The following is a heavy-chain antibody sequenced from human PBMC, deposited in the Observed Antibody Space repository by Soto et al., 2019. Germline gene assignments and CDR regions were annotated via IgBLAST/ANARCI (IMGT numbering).Heavy chain of an antibody. CDR3: ARGWGYDSTDYYYAY. D-gene: IGHD3-22*01. V-gene: IGHV1-69*01. Sequence: QVQLVQAGAEVRKPWSSVRVSCKASGGSFNRHTISWVRQAPGQGLAWMGGIIPIFGTANHAQKFQGRVTIIADESTSTVYMEVSSLRSDDTAIYYCARGWGYDSTDYYYAYWGQGTLVIFSS. CDR1: GGSFNRHT. CDR2: IIPIFGTA. J-gene: IGHJ4*02.